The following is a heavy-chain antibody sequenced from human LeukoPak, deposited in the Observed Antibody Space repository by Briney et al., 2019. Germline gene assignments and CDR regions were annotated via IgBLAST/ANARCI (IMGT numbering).Heavy chain of an antibody. CDR3: ARDADFGVVIMGRGAFDI. D-gene: IGHD3-3*01. Sequence: SETLSLTCTVSGGSISSSSYYWGWIRQPPGKGLEWIGSIYYSGSTYYNPSLKSRVTISVDTSKNQFSLKLSSVTAADTAVYYCARDADFGVVIMGRGAFDIWGQGTMVTVSS. V-gene: IGHV4-39*07. CDR1: GGSISSSSYY. CDR2: IYYSGST. J-gene: IGHJ3*02.